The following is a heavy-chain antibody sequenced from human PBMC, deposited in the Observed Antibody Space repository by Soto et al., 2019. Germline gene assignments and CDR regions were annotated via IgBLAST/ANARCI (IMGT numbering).Heavy chain of an antibody. D-gene: IGHD3-3*01. Sequence: GVALRLSCAASGFTFSSGGMHCVRQSPCKFLECVAVISYDGSNKYYADSVKGRFTISRDNSKNTLYLQMNGLRAEDTAVYYCAKDISDFWSGTLNWFDPWGQGTLVTVSS. V-gene: IGHV3-30*18. J-gene: IGHJ5*02. CDR3: AKDISDFWSGTLNWFDP. CDR1: GFTFSSGG. CDR2: ISYDGSNK.